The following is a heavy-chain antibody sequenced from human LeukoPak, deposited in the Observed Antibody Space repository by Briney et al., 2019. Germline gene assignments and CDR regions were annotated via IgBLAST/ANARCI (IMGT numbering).Heavy chain of an antibody. CDR3: ARDLGIVGADY. CDR2: ISSNSSYI. J-gene: IGHJ4*02. D-gene: IGHD1-26*01. V-gene: IGHV3-21*01. CDR1: GFTFSTYS. Sequence: GGSLRLSCAASGFTFSTYSMNWVRQAPGKGLECVSSISSNSSYIYYADSVKGRFTISRDNPKNSLYLQMNSLRAEDTAVYYCARDLGIVGADYWGQGTLVTVSS.